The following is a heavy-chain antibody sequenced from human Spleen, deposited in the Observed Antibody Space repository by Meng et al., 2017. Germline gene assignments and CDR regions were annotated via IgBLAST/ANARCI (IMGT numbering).Heavy chain of an antibody. CDR1: ADSISNYY. Sequence: QVQLQESGPGLVKPSETLSITCTVSADSISNYYWSWVRQPAGKGLEWIGHFYTSGSTNYNPSLKSRVTVSVDTSKNQFSLKLRSVTAADTAVYYCARVGDASGSFDYWGQGTLVTVPS. CDR3: ARVGDASGSFDY. J-gene: IGHJ4*02. CDR2: FYTSGST. V-gene: IGHV4-4*07. D-gene: IGHD3-10*01.